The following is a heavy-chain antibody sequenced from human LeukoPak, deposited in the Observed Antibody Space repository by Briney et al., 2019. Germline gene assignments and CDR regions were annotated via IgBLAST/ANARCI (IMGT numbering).Heavy chain of an antibody. CDR2: ISAYNGNT. J-gene: IGHJ4*02. V-gene: IGHV1-18*01. CDR1: GYTFTSYG. Sequence: VASVTVSCKASGYTFTSYGISWVRQAPGQGLEWMGWISAYNGNTNYAQKLQGRVTMTTDTSTSTAYMELRSLRSDDTAVYYCARAFEHSSSSALDYWGQGTLVTVSS. D-gene: IGHD6-6*01. CDR3: ARAFEHSSSSALDY.